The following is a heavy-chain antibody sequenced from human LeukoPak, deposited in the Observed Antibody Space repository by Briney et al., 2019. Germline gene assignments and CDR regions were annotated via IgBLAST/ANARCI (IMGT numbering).Heavy chain of an antibody. D-gene: IGHD6-13*01. CDR3: ANALGGGNTWYYFDC. Sequence: GGSLRLSCAASGFTLSSYVVSWVRQAPGKGLEWVSPLSGSGSSPNYVDSVKGRFTISRDNSKNTLSLQMTSRRAEDTAVYYCANALGGGNTWYYFDCWGQGTLVTVSS. CDR2: LSGSGSSP. CDR1: GFTLSSYV. J-gene: IGHJ4*02. V-gene: IGHV3-23*01.